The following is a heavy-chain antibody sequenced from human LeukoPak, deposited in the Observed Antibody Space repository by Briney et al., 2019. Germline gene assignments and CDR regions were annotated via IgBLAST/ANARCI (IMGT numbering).Heavy chain of an antibody. CDR2: ISWNSGSI. Sequence: GRSLRLSCAASGFTFDDYAMHWVRQAPGKGLGWVSDISWNSGSIGYADSVKGRFTISRDNAKNSLYLQMNSLRAEDMALYYCAKDWTDRIYDFWSGYWGAFDIWGQGTMVTVSS. CDR3: AKDWTDRIYDFWSGYWGAFDI. J-gene: IGHJ3*02. CDR1: GFTFDDYA. V-gene: IGHV3-9*03. D-gene: IGHD3-3*01.